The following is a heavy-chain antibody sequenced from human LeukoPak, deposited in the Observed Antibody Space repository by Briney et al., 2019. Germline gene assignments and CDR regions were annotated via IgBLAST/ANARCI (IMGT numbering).Heavy chain of an antibody. D-gene: IGHD4-17*01. CDR3: AKDGSYGDYVLLEY. Sequence: GGSLRLSCAASGFTFSSYAMSWVRQAPGKGLEWVSAISGSGASTYYADSVKGRFTISRDNSNNTLYLQMNSLRAEDTAVYYCAKDGSYGDYVLLEYWGQGTLVTVSS. J-gene: IGHJ4*02. V-gene: IGHV3-23*01. CDR2: ISGSGAST. CDR1: GFTFSSYA.